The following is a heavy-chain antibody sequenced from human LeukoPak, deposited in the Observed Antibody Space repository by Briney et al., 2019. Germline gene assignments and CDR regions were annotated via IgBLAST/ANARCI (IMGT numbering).Heavy chain of an antibody. CDR1: GGSISSYY. J-gene: IGHJ6*03. Sequence: PSETLSLTCTVSGGSISSYYWSWIRQPAGKGLEWIGRIDTSGSTNYNPSLKSRITMSVDTSKNQFSLKLSSVTAADTAVYYRARDPPRVGGYYYYYMDVWGKGTTVTVSS. CDR3: ARDPPRVGGYYYYYMDV. V-gene: IGHV4-4*07. D-gene: IGHD1-26*01. CDR2: IDTSGST.